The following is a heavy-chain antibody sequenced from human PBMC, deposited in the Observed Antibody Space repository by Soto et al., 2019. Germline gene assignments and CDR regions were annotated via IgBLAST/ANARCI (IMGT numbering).Heavy chain of an antibody. CDR1: GFTFSSYA. Sequence: PGGSLRLSCAASGFTFSSYAMSWVRQAPGKGLEWVSAISGSGGSTYYADSVKGRFTISRDNSKNTLYLQMNSLRAEDTAVYYCAKDEGDDYGDYSTPNFDYWGQGTLVTVSS. CDR3: AKDEGDDYGDYSTPNFDY. CDR2: ISGSGGST. J-gene: IGHJ4*02. D-gene: IGHD4-17*01. V-gene: IGHV3-23*01.